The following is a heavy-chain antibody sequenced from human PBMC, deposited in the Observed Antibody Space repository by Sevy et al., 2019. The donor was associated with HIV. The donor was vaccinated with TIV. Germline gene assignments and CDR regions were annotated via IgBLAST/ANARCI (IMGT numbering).Heavy chain of an antibody. CDR2: ISYDGSNK. V-gene: IGHV3-30*18. J-gene: IGHJ4*02. D-gene: IGHD6-13*01. CDR1: GFTFSSYG. CDR3: AKDLARYSSSWYQGDY. Sequence: GGSLRLSCAASGFTFSSYGMHWVRQAPGKGLEWVAVISYDGSNKYYADSVKGRFTISRDNSKNTLYLQMNSLRAEDTAVYYCAKDLARYSSSWYQGDYWGQGTLVIVSS.